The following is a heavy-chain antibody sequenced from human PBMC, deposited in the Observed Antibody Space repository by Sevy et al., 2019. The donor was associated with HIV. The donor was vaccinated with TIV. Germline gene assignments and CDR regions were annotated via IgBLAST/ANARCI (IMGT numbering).Heavy chain of an antibody. CDR1: GSTLTKLS. CDR2: FDPEDGET. J-gene: IGHJ4*02. Sequence: ASVKVSCKVSGSTLTKLSMHWVRQVPRKGLEWMVSFDPEDGETIYARKFQGRVTMTEDTSTDTAYMVLSSLRSEDTAVYYCATTKDYYDSSGSPFDYWGQGTLVTVSS. V-gene: IGHV1-24*01. CDR3: ATTKDYYDSSGSPFDY. D-gene: IGHD3-22*01.